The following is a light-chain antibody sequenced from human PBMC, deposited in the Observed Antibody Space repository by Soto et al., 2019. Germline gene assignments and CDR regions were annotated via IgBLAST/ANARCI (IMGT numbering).Light chain of an antibody. CDR1: QGISSC. Sequence: DIQLTQSPSFLSASVGDTVTNTCRASQGISSCLAWYQQKPGKAPKLLIYGASTLQSGVPSRFSGSGSGTDFTLTISSLQPEDFGTYFCQQLNSDWYTFGQGTKLEIK. CDR2: GAS. V-gene: IGKV1-9*01. J-gene: IGKJ2*01. CDR3: QQLNSDWYT.